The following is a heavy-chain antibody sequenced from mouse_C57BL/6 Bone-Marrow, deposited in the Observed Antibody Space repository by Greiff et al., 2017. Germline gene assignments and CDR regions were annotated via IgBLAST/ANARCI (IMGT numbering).Heavy chain of an antibody. V-gene: IGHV14-4*01. CDR1: GFNIKDDY. D-gene: IGHD1-1*01. J-gene: IGHJ4*01. CDR3: TSYGSSYEAMDY. CDR2: IDPENGDT. Sequence: VQLQQSGAELVRPGASVKLSCTASGFNIKDDYMHWVKQRPEQGLEWIGWIDPENGDTEYASKFQGKATITADTSSNTAYLPLSSLTSEDTAVYYCTSYGSSYEAMDYWGQGTSVTVSS.